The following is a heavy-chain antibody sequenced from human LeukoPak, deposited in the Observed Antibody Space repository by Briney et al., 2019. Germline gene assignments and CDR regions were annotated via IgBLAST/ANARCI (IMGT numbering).Heavy chain of an antibody. Sequence: SETLSPTCTVSGGSISSYYWSWIRQPPGKGLEWIGYIYYSGSTNYNPSLKSRVTISVDTSKNQFSLKLSSVTAADTAVYYCARVWYGKTDYWGQGTLVTVSS. J-gene: IGHJ4*02. CDR3: ARVWYGKTDY. CDR1: GGSISSYY. D-gene: IGHD3-16*01. V-gene: IGHV4-59*08. CDR2: IYYSGST.